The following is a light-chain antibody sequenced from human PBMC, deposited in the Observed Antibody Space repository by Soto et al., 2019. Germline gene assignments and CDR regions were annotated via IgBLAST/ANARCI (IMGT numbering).Light chain of an antibody. Sequence: EIVMTQSPATLSVSPGERATLSCRASQSVSSTYLAWYQQKPGQAPRLLISDVSSRATGIPDRFSGSGSGTDLTITISRLEPEGGEVYDGQQYGSSPFTFGPGTKVDIK. V-gene: IGKV3-20*01. CDR3: QQYGSSPFT. CDR2: DVS. J-gene: IGKJ3*01. CDR1: QSVSSTY.